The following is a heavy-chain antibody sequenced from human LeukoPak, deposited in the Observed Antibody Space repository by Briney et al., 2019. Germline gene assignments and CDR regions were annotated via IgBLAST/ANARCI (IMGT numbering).Heavy chain of an antibody. CDR2: IRSKANSYAT. J-gene: IGHJ4*02. V-gene: IGHV3-73*01. CDR1: GFTFSGCA. D-gene: IGHD5-12*01. CDR3: TRQASGGGHI. Sequence: GGSLRLSCAASGFTFSGCAMRWVRQASGKGLEWVGRIRSKANSYATAYAASVKGRFTISRDDSKNTAYLQMNSLKTEDTAVYYCTRQASGGGHIWGQGTLVTVSS.